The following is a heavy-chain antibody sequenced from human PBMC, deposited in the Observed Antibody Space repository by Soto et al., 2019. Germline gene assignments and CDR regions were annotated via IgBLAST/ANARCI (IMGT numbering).Heavy chain of an antibody. J-gene: IGHJ4*02. CDR1: GGSISSGGYS. V-gene: IGHV4-30-2*05. CDR3: ARDRSNSPDYFDY. D-gene: IGHD6-6*01. CDR2: TYHSGRT. Sequence: SETLSLTCTVSGGSISSGGYSWTWIRQSPGKGLEWIGYTYHSGRTSYNPSLDSRITISMDTSKNLFSLKLSSVSAADTAVYYCARDRSNSPDYFDYWGQGALVTVLL.